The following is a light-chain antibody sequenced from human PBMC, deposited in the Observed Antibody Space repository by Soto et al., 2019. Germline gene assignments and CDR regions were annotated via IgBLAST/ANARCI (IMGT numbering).Light chain of an antibody. CDR2: DAS. CDR3: QQRSNWPLT. CDR1: QSVSSN. Sequence: ICLKQSQATLSLYQGARATLSCRASQSVSSNLAWYQQKPGQAPRLLIYDASNRATGIPARFSASGSGTDFTLTISSLEPEDFAVYYCQQRSNWPLTSGGGSKADI. J-gene: IGKJ4*01. V-gene: IGKV3-11*01.